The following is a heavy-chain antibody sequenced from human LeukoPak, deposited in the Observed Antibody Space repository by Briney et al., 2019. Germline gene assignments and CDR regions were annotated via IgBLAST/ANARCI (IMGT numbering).Heavy chain of an antibody. CDR3: ARAARIAAVLAPFDP. CDR1: GGSFSGYY. V-gene: IGHV4-59*01. J-gene: IGHJ5*02. Sequence: KSSETLSLTCAVYGGSFSGYYWSWIRQPPGKGLEWIGYIYYSGSTNYNPSLKSRVTISVDTSKNQFSLKLSSVTAADTAVYYCARAARIAAVLAPFDPWGQGTLVTVSS. D-gene: IGHD6-13*01. CDR2: IYYSGST.